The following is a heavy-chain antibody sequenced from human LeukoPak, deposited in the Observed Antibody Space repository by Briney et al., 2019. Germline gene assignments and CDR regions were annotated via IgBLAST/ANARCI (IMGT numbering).Heavy chain of an antibody. CDR3: ATVHYYDSSGYYFDY. Sequence: GRSLRLSCAASGFTFNGYAMHWVRQAPGKGLEWVSGISWNGGSIDYADSVKGRFTISRDNAKNSLYLQMNSLRAEDTPLYYCATVHYYDSSGYYFDYWGEGTLVTVSS. CDR1: GFTFNGYA. V-gene: IGHV3-9*01. CDR2: ISWNGGSI. D-gene: IGHD3-22*01. J-gene: IGHJ4*02.